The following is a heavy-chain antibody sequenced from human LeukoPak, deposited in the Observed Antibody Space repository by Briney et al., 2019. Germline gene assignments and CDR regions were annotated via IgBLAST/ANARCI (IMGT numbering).Heavy chain of an antibody. CDR2: ISSSGSTI. J-gene: IGHJ4*02. D-gene: IGHD2/OR15-2a*01. CDR1: GFTFSSYE. CDR3: AKGKQNLPAEY. V-gene: IGHV3-48*03. Sequence: GGSLRLSCAASGFTFSSYEMNWVRQAPGKGLEWVSYISSSGSTIYYADSVKGRFTISRDNAKNSLYLQMNSLRAEDTAVYHCAKGKQNLPAEYWGQGTLVTVSS.